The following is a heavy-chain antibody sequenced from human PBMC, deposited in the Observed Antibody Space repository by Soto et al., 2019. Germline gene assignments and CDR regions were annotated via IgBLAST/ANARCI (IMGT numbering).Heavy chain of an antibody. CDR2: IYYSGST. Sequence: QVQMQESGPGLVKPSETLSLTCTVSGVSISSSRYNWGWIRQPPGKGLEWIGIIYYSGSTYYNPSLKGRATISADTSKNQFSLRLTSVTAADTAVYYCPRLLRAYDAFDIWGQGTMVTVSS. CDR1: GVSISSSRYN. CDR3: PRLLRAYDAFDI. J-gene: IGHJ3*02. D-gene: IGHD3-10*01. V-gene: IGHV4-39*01.